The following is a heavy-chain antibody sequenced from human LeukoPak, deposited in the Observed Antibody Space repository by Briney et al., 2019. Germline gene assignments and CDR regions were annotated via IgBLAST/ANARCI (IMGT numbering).Heavy chain of an antibody. Sequence: GASVKVSCKASGYTFTSYDINWVRQATGQGLEWRGWMNPNSGNTGYAQKFQGRVTMTRNNYISTAYMELSSLRSEDTAVYYCARGNRPRGLGYYYGMDVWGQGTTVTVSS. CDR2: MNPNSGNT. V-gene: IGHV1-8*01. CDR3: ARGNRPRGLGYYYGMDV. CDR1: GYTFTSYD. D-gene: IGHD1-14*01. J-gene: IGHJ6*02.